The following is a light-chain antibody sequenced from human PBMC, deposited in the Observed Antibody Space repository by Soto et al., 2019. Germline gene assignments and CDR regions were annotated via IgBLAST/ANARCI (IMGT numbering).Light chain of an antibody. CDR2: GAS. CDR3: QQRNDWPLT. Sequence: EIMMTQSPAILSVSPGERATLSCRASQSVSINLAWYQQKPDQVPRLLIYGASSRATGIPARFSGRGSGTDFTLTVSSLEPEDFAVYYCQQRNDWPLTFGPGTRLEIK. J-gene: IGKJ5*01. V-gene: IGKV3D-15*01. CDR1: QSVSIN.